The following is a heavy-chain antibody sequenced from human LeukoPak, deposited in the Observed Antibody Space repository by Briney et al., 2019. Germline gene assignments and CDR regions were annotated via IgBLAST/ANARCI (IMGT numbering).Heavy chain of an antibody. J-gene: IGHJ4*02. CDR1: GFTFSDHY. Sequence: GGSLRLSCAASGFTFSDHYMDWVRQAPGKGLEWVGRSRNKANSYTTDYAASVKGRFTISRDDSKNSLYLQMNSLKTEDTALYYCARAYSTTWYSPGYWGQGTLVTVSS. V-gene: IGHV3-72*01. CDR2: SRNKANSYTT. D-gene: IGHD6-13*01. CDR3: ARAYSTTWYSPGY.